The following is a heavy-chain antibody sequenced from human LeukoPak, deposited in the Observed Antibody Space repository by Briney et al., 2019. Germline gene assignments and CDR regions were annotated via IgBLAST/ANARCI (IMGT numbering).Heavy chain of an antibody. CDR2: IYYSGST. J-gene: IGHJ3*02. CDR1: GGSISSSSYY. CDR3: ARASRGVHCSSTSCYFGADAFDI. Sequence: PSETLSLTCTVSGGSISSSSYYWGWIRQPPGKGLEWIGYIYYSGSTNYNPSLKSRVTISVDTSKNQFSLKLSSVTAADTAVYYCARASRGVHCSSTSCYFGADAFDIWGQGTMVTVSS. D-gene: IGHD2-2*01. V-gene: IGHV4-61*05.